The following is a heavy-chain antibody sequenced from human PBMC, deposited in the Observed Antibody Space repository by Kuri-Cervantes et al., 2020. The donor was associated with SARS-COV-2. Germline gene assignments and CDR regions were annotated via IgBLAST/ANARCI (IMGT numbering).Heavy chain of an antibody. CDR2: INPSGGST. D-gene: IGHD7-27*01. Sequence: ASVKVSCKASGYTFTSYYMHWVRQAPGQGLEWMGIINPSGGSTSYAQKFQGRVTITADESTSTAYMELSSLRSEDTAVYYCARTTGVRGAYFDYWGQGTLVTVSS. CDR3: ARTTGVRGAYFDY. V-gene: IGHV1-46*01. CDR1: GYTFTSYY. J-gene: IGHJ4*02.